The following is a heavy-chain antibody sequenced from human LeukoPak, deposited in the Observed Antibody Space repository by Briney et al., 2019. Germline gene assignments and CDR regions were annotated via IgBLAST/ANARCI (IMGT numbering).Heavy chain of an antibody. CDR1: GGTFSSYA. CDR2: IIPIFGTA. CDR3: AGGVDTAMGDAFDI. V-gene: IGHV1-69*06. J-gene: IGHJ3*02. Sequence: SEKVSCKASGGTFSSYAISWVRQAPGQGLEWVGGIIPIFGTANYAQKFRGRVTITADKSTSTAYMELSSLRSEDTAVYYCAGGVDTAMGDAFDIWGQGTMVTVSS. D-gene: IGHD5-18*01.